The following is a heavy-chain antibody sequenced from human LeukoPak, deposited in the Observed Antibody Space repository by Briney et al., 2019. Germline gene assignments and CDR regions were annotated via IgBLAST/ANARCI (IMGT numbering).Heavy chain of an antibody. J-gene: IGHJ4*02. CDR1: GGSISPYY. D-gene: IGHD1-26*01. Sequence: SETLSLTCIVSGGSISPYYWSWIRQPPGKGLEWIGYIYYSGSTNYNPSLKSRVTISVDTSKNQFSLKLSSVTAADTAVYYCARHGGGGESYPRVFDYWGRGNLVTVSS. CDR3: ARHGGGGESYPRVFDY. V-gene: IGHV4-59*08. CDR2: IYYSGST.